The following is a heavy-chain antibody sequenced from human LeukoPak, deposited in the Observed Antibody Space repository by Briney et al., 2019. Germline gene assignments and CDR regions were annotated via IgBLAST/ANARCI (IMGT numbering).Heavy chain of an antibody. V-gene: IGHV4-34*01. CDR1: GGSFSGYY. J-gene: IGHJ4*02. Sequence: SETLSLTCAVYGGSFSGYYWSWLRQPPGKGLEWIGEINHSGSTNYNPSLKSRVTISVDTSKNQFSLKLSSVTAADTAVYYCASPLGYCSGGSCSDYWGQGTLVTVSS. CDR3: ASPLGYCSGGSCSDY. CDR2: INHSGST. D-gene: IGHD2-15*01.